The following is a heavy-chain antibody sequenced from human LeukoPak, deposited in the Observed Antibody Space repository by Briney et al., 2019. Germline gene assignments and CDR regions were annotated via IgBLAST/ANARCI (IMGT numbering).Heavy chain of an antibody. V-gene: IGHV3-23*01. CDR1: GFTFSSYA. D-gene: IGHD2-2*01. J-gene: IGHJ6*03. Sequence: GGSLRLSCAASGFTFSSYAMSWVRQAPGKGLEWVSAISGSGGSTYYADSVKGRFTISRDNSKNTLYLQMNSLRAEDTAVYYCARPRTDYCSSTSCYPKYYYYYYMDVWGKGTTVTVSS. CDR3: ARPRTDYCSSTSCYPKYYYYYYMDV. CDR2: ISGSGGST.